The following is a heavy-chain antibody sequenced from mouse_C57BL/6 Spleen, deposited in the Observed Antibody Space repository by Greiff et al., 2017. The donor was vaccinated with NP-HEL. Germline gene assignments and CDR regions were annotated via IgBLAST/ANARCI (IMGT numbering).Heavy chain of an antibody. CDR1: GYTFTDYY. CDR3: ARSQPLRYWYFDV. D-gene: IGHD1-1*01. J-gene: IGHJ1*03. V-gene: IGHV1-26*01. CDR2: INPNNGGT. Sequence: EVQLQQSGPELVKPGASVKISCKASGYTFTDYYMNWVKQSHGKSLEWIGDINPNNGGTSYNQKFKGKATLTVDKSSSTAYMELRSLTSEDSAVYYCARSQPLRYWYFDVWGTGTTVTVSS.